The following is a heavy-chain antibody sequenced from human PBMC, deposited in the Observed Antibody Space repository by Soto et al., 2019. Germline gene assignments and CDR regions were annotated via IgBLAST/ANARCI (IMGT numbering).Heavy chain of an antibody. J-gene: IGHJ6*02. Sequence: EVQLLESGGGLVQPGGSLRVSCAASGFTFTNYAMSWVRQAPGKGLEWVSGMSGTGGSTYYADSVKGRFTISRDKSKNTLYMQMNSLRVEDTSVYCCAKYHYDSLRSAMDVCGQGTTVTVSS. D-gene: IGHD3-22*01. CDR1: GFTFTNYA. V-gene: IGHV3-23*01. CDR2: MSGTGGST. CDR3: AKYHYDSLRSAMDV.